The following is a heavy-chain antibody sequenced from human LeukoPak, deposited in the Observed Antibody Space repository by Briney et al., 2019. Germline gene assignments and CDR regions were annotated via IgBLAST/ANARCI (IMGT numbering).Heavy chain of an antibody. CDR1: GYTFTGYY. CDR2: INPNSGGT. V-gene: IGHV1-2*02. J-gene: IGHJ4*02. Sequence: GASVKVSCKASGYTFTGYYMHWVRQAPGQGLEWMGWINPNSGGTNYAQKFQGRVTMTRDTSISTAYMELSRLRSDDTAVYYCARTQDVSGCSGGSCSDPTAVRYWGQGTLVTVSS. CDR3: ARTQDVSGCSGGSCSDPTAVRY. D-gene: IGHD2-15*01.